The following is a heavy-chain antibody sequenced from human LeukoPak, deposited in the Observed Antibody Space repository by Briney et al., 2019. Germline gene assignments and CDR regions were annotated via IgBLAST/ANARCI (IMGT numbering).Heavy chain of an antibody. V-gene: IGHV1-2*02. CDR3: ARDLVAAHFPDDWFDP. Sequence: ASVKVSCKASGYTFTGYYMHWVRQAPGQGLEWMGCINPNSGGTNYAQKFQGRVTMTRDTSISTAYMELSRLRSDDTAVYYCARDLVAAHFPDDWFDPWGQGTLVTVSS. CDR1: GYTFTGYY. J-gene: IGHJ5*02. D-gene: IGHD6-13*01. CDR2: INPNSGGT.